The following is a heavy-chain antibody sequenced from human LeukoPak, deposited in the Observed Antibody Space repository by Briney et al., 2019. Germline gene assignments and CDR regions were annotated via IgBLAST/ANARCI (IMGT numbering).Heavy chain of an antibody. CDR2: IYSGGST. CDR3: ARDKNWNYIFFGY. Sequence: GGSLRLSCAASGFTVSSNYMSWVRQAPGKGLEWVSVIYSGGSTYYADSVKGRFTISRDNSKNTLYLQTNSLRAEDTAVYYCARDKNWNYIFFGYWGQGTLVTVSS. CDR1: GFTVSSNY. J-gene: IGHJ4*02. D-gene: IGHD1-7*01. V-gene: IGHV3-66*02.